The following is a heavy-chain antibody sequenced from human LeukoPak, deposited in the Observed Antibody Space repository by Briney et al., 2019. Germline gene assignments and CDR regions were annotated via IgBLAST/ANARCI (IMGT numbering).Heavy chain of an antibody. Sequence: GASVKVSCKASGYTFTGYYMHWVRQAPGQGLEWMGWINPNSGGTNYAPKLQGRVIMTTDTSISTAYMEVSRLRSDDTAVYYCAREGGYYYFDYWGQGTLVTVSS. V-gene: IGHV1-2*02. CDR3: AREGGYYYFDY. J-gene: IGHJ4*02. CDR2: INPNSGGT. CDR1: GYTFTGYY. D-gene: IGHD3-22*01.